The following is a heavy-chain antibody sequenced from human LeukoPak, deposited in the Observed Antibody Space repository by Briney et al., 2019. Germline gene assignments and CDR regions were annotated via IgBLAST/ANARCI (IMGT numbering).Heavy chain of an antibody. V-gene: IGHV3-74*01. CDR1: GFTFSSYW. J-gene: IGHJ4*02. CDR2: ISIDGSST. CDR3: GRGGRPDY. D-gene: IGHD1-26*01. Sequence: GGSLRLSCAASGFTFSSYWMNWVRQAPGKGLVWVSRISIDGSSTNYADSVKGRFTISRDNAKNTLYLQMNSLRVEDTALYYCGRGGRPDYWGQGTLVTVSS.